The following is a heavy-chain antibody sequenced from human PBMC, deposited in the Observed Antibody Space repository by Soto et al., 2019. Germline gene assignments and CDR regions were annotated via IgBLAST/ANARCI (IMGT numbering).Heavy chain of an antibody. V-gene: IGHV4-4*07. Sequence: PSETLSLTCSVSGGSMTSYYWNWLRQPAGKGLEWIGRIYSRGDTNYNPSVKSRVTMSVDTSKNEFSLRLNSVTAADTAVYFCAREWGLLPYYVMNVWGHGTAVTVSS. CDR1: GGSMTSYY. J-gene: IGHJ6*02. CDR3: AREWGLLPYYVMNV. CDR2: IYSRGDT. D-gene: IGHD7-27*01.